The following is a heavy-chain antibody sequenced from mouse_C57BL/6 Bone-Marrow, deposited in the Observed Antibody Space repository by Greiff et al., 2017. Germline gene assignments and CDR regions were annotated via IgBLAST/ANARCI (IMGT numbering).Heavy chain of an antibody. V-gene: IGHV1-74*01. CDR3: AINGFDY. CDR1: GYTFTSYW. Sequence: QVQLKQPGAELVKPGASVKVSCKASGYTFTSYWMHWVKQRPGQGLEWIGRIHPSDSDTNYNQKFKGKATLTVDKSSSTAYMQLSRLTSEDSAVYYCAINGFDYWGQGTTLTVSS. J-gene: IGHJ2*01. CDR2: IHPSDSDT. D-gene: IGHD1-1*01.